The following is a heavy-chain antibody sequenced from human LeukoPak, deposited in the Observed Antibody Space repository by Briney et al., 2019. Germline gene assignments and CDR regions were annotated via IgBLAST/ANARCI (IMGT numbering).Heavy chain of an antibody. V-gene: IGHV1-18*01. CDR2: ISAYNGNT. J-gene: IGHJ5*02. D-gene: IGHD4-17*01. Sequence: ASVKVSCKASGGTFSSYAITWVRQAPGQGLEWMGWISAYNGNTNYAQKLQGRVTMTTDTSTSTAYMELRSLRSDDTAVYYCARDRETVTYSILRGFDPWGQGTLVTVSS. CDR3: ARDRETVTYSILRGFDP. CDR1: GGTFSSYA.